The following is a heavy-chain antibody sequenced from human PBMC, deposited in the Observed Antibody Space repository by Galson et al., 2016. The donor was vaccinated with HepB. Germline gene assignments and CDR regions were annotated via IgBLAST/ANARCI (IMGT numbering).Heavy chain of an antibody. CDR2: LYSGGST. CDR3: ARLRFKGFDL. J-gene: IGHJ2*01. Sequence: SLRLSCAASGFIVSSSDMSWVRQAPGKGLEWVSVLYSGGSTYYADSVKGRFTISRDNSTNTLYLQMNSLRAEDTAVYYCARLRFKGFDLWGRGTLVTVAS. D-gene: IGHD3-3*01. V-gene: IGHV3-53*01. CDR1: GFIVSSSD.